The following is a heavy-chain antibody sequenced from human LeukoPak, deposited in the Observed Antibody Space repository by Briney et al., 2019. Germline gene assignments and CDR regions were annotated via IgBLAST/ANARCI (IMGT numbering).Heavy chain of an antibody. V-gene: IGHV3-9*01. CDR3: ARVLDDSSSKYQAIAY. J-gene: IGHJ4*02. CDR1: GFTFDDYA. CDR2: ISWNSGSI. D-gene: IGHD6-6*01. Sequence: PGRSLRLSCAASGFTFDDYAMHWVRQAPGKGLEWVSGISWNSGSIGYADSVKGRFTISRDNAKNSLYLQMNSLRAEDTAVYYCARVLDDSSSKYQAIAYWGQGTLVTVSS.